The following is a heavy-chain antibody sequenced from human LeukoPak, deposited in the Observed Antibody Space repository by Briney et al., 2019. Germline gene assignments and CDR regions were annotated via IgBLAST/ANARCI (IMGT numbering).Heavy chain of an antibody. CDR3: ASSTMVRGVIWAFDI. V-gene: IGHV4-59*08. CDR2: IYYSGST. J-gene: IGHJ3*02. Sequence: SETLSLTCTVSGGSISSYYWSWIRQPPGKGLEWIGYIYYSGSTNYNPSLKSRVTISVDTSKNQFSLKLSSVTAADTAVYYCASSTMVRGVIWAFDIWGQGTMVTVSS. D-gene: IGHD3-10*01. CDR1: GGSISSYY.